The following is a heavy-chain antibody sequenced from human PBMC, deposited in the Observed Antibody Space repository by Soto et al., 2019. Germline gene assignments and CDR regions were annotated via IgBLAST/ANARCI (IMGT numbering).Heavy chain of an antibody. CDR1: GGSISSGGYY. D-gene: IGHD3-22*01. CDR3: ARAWGITMIVPHPGVIDY. V-gene: IGHV4-31*03. CDR2: IYYSGST. J-gene: IGHJ4*02. Sequence: PSETLSLTCTVSGGSISSGGYYWSWIRQHPGKGLEWIGYIYYSGSTYYNPSLKSRVTISVDTSKNQFSLKLSSVTAADTAVYYCARAWGITMIVPHPGVIDYWGQGTLVTVPQ.